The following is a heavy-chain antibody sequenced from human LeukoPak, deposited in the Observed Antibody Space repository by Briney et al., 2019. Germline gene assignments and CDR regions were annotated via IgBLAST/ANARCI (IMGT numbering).Heavy chain of an antibody. CDR3: ASFLYYDFWSGYYRFDY. D-gene: IGHD3-3*01. CDR2: IYHSGST. V-gene: IGHV4-38-2*01. J-gene: IGHJ4*02. Sequence: PSETLSLTCAVSGYSISSGYYWGWIRQPPGKGLEWIGSIYHSGSTYYNPSLKSRVTLSVDTSKNQFSLKLSSVTAADTAVYYCASFLYYDFWSGYYRFDYWGQGTLVTVSS. CDR1: GYSISSGYY.